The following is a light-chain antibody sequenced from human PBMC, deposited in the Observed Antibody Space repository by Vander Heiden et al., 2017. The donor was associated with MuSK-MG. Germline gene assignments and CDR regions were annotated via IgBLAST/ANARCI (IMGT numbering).Light chain of an antibody. CDR2: YAS. V-gene: IGKV6D-21*02. CDR1: QSIGSS. Sequence: TPKEKVNITCRASQSIGSSLHWYQQKADQSPKLLIKYASQSISGVPSRFSGSGSGTDFTLTINSLEAEDVAAYYCQQSSTLPNTFGGGTKVEIK. CDR3: QQSSTLPNT. J-gene: IGKJ4*01.